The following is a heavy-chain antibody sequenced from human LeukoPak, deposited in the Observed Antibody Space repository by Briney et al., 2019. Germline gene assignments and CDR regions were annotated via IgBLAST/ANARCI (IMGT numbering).Heavy chain of an antibody. CDR2: IYTSGST. V-gene: IGHV4-4*07. CDR1: GGSISSYY. J-gene: IGHJ4*02. CDR3: ARGLLRYSSSSIGY. Sequence: SETLSLTCTVSGGSISSYYWSWIRQPAGKGLEWIGRIYTSGSTNYNPSLKSRVTMSVDTSKNQFSLKLSSVTAADTAVYYCARGLLRYSSSSIGYWGQGTLVTVSS. D-gene: IGHD6-6*01.